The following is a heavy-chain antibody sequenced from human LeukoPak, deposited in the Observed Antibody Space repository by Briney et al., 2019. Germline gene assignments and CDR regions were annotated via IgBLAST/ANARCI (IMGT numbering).Heavy chain of an antibody. D-gene: IGHD3-10*01. CDR2: IGTVGDT. Sequence: GGSLRLSCAASGFTFSSYDMHWVRQAPGRGLEWVSAIGTVGDTYYPGSMKGRFTISRENAKNSLYLQMNSLRAGDTAVYYCAKVSYHYYGSGSYVLDYWGQGTLVTVSS. V-gene: IGHV3-13*01. CDR1: GFTFSSYD. CDR3: AKVSYHYYGSGSYVLDY. J-gene: IGHJ4*02.